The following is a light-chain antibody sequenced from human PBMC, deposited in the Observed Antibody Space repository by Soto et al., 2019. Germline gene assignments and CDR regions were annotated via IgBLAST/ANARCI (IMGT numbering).Light chain of an antibody. CDR2: GAS. CDR1: QSVSSN. V-gene: IGKV3-20*01. CDR3: QQYGSSPRT. J-gene: IGKJ1*01. Sequence: KQSPATLSVSPGERATLSCRASQSVSSNLAWYQQKPGQAPRLLIYGASTRATGIPDRFSGSGSATDFTLTISRLEPEDFAVYYCQQYGSSPRTFGQGTKVDI.